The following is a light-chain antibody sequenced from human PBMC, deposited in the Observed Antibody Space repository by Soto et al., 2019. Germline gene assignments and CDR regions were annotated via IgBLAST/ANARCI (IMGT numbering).Light chain of an antibody. CDR2: GAS. CDR3: QHYNNWWT. V-gene: IGKV3-15*01. J-gene: IGKJ1*01. Sequence: EIVMTQSPATLSVSPGARATLSCRASPSVSSNLAWYQQKPGQAPRLLIYGASTRATGIPARCSGSGSGTEFTLTISSLQSEDFAVYYCQHYNNWWTFGQGTKVEIK. CDR1: PSVSSN.